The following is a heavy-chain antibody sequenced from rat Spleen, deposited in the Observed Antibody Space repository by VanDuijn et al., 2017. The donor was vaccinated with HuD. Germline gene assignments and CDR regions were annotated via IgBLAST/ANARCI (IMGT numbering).Heavy chain of an antibody. CDR1: GFTFSDYY. Sequence: EVQLVESDGGLVQPGRSLKLSCAASGFTFSDYYLAWVSQAPTKGLEWVATLSYDGSSTDYRDSVQVRFTITRDNAKSTLYLQMDSLRSEDTATYYCTRHNSGFIDCWGQGVMVTVSS. D-gene: IGHD4-4*01. J-gene: IGHJ2*01. CDR3: TRHNSGFIDC. CDR2: LSYDGSST. V-gene: IGHV5-29*01.